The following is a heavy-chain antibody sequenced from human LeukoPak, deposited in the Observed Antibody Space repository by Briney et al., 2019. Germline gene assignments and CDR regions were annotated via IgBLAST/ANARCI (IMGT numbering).Heavy chain of an antibody. J-gene: IGHJ6*02. CDR2: MNPNSGNT. V-gene: IGHV1-8*01. D-gene: IGHD3-10*01. CDR3: AGGRGSYYHRHYYYYGMDV. CDR1: GYTFTSYD. Sequence: ASVKVSCTASGYTFTSYDINWVRQATGQGLEWMGWMNPNSGNTGYAQKFQGRVTMTRNTSISTAYMELSSLRSEDTAVYYCAGGRGSYYHRHYYYYGMDVWGQGTTVTVSS.